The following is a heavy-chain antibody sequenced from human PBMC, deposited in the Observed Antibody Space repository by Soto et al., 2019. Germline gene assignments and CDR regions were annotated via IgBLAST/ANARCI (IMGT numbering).Heavy chain of an antibody. J-gene: IGHJ4*02. CDR3: ARGTIVARQHLDY. V-gene: IGHV3-30*03. Sequence: QVQLVESGGGVVQPGKSLRLSCAASGFTFSSYAMHWARQAPGKGLEWVTGISIRGGDEYYAESVRGRFTISRDDSKNTLYLPMDSLRVEDTAVYYCARGTIVARQHLDYWGQGALVTVCS. CDR2: ISIRGGDE. CDR1: GFTFSSYA. D-gene: IGHD6-6*01.